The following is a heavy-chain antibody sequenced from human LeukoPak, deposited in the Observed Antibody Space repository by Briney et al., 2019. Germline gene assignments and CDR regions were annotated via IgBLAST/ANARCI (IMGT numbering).Heavy chain of an antibody. J-gene: IGHJ3*02. CDR2: IYYSGST. CDR1: GGSISSSSYY. D-gene: IGHD3-22*01. Sequence: PSETLSLTCTVSGGSISSSSYYWGWIRQPPGKGLEWIGSIYYSGSTYYNPSLKSRVTISVDTSKNQFSLKLSSVTAADTAVYYCARWERWDYDSSGQMSFPTGPAFDIWGQGTMVTVSS. V-gene: IGHV4-39*07. CDR3: ARWERWDYDSSGQMSFPTGPAFDI.